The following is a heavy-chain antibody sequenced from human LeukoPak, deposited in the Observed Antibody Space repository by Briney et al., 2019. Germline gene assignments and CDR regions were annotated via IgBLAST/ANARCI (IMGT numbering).Heavy chain of an antibody. D-gene: IGHD3-10*02. CDR1: GGSISSYY. J-gene: IGHJ4*02. CDR3: ARGSAYGYVRLAEY. V-gene: IGHV4-59*01. Sequence: PSETLSLTCTVSGGSISSYYWNWIRQPPGKGLEWTGYIYSSGSTNYNPSLKSRVTISIDTSKNQFSLKLLSVTAADTAVYYCARGSAYGYVRLAEYWGQGTPVTVSS. CDR2: IYSSGST.